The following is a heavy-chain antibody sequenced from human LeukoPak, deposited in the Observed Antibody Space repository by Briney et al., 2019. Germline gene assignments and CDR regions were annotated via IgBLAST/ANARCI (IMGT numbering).Heavy chain of an antibody. J-gene: IGHJ3*02. CDR2: ISYDGSNK. CDR1: GFTFSSYA. V-gene: IGHV3-30*01. D-gene: IGHD4-17*01. Sequence: GGSQTLACAPSGFTFSSYAIHWVRQAAGRGLGWVAVISYDGSNKYYADSVKGRFTISRDNSKNTLYLQMNSLRAEDTAVYYCARASDGDYSDAFDIGGQGTMVTVSS. CDR3: ARASDGDYSDAFDI.